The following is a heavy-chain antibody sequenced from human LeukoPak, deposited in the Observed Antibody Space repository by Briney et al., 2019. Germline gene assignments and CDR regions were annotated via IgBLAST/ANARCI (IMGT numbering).Heavy chain of an antibody. CDR3: ARLSQSGSDY. D-gene: IGHD3-3*01. CDR2: IYYSGST. V-gene: IGHV4-39*01. Sequence: SETLSLTCTVSGGSISSSSYYWGWIRQPPGKGLEWIGSIYYSGSTYYNPSLKSRVTISVDTSKNQFSLKLSSVTAADTAVYYCARLSQSGSDYWGQGTLVTVSS. CDR1: GGSISSSSYY. J-gene: IGHJ4*02.